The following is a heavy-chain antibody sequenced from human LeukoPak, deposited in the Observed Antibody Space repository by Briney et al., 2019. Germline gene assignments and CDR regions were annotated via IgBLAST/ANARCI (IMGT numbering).Heavy chain of an antibody. Sequence: PGGSLRLSCGASGFTFSSYAMSWVRQAPGKGLEWVSAISGSGGSTYYADSVKGRFTISRDNSKNTLYLQMNSLRAEDTAVYYCAKEPATYYYDSSGYLSFGYWGQGTLVTVSS. CDR3: AKEPATYYYDSSGYLSFGY. J-gene: IGHJ4*02. D-gene: IGHD3-22*01. CDR2: ISGSGGST. CDR1: GFTFSSYA. V-gene: IGHV3-23*01.